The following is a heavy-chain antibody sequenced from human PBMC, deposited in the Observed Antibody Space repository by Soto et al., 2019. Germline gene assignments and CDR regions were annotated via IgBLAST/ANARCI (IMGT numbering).Heavy chain of an antibody. V-gene: IGHV3-23*01. J-gene: IGHJ4*02. CDR1: GFPFSGYA. CDR2: ISASGEST. CDR3: ASKGNSNSFY. Sequence: PGGSLRLSCAASGFPFSGYAMTWVRQAPGKGLGWVSTISASGESTDYADSVKGRFTISRDNSKRTLYLQVNSLRAEDSAIYCCASKGNSNSFYWGQGPPVTVSS. D-gene: IGHD3-10*01.